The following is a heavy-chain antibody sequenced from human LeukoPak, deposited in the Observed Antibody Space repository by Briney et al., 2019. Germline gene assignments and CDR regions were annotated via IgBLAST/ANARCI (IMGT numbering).Heavy chain of an antibody. CDR1: GFTVSSNY. D-gene: IGHD3-22*01. CDR3: ARADDYYDSSGALED. V-gene: IGHV3-53*01. Sequence: GGSLRLSCAASGFTVSSNYISWVRQAPAKGLEWISVIYSGGSTYYADSVKGRFTISRDNSKNTLYLQMNSLRAEDTAVYYCARADDYYDSSGALEDWGQGTLVTVSS. J-gene: IGHJ4*02. CDR2: IYSGGST.